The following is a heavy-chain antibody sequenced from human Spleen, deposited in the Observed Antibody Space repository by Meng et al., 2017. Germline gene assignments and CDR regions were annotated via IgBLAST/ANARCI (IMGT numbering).Heavy chain of an antibody. D-gene: IGHD5/OR15-5a*01. CDR1: GYTFTTYY. CDR3: ARYHPSLRDAFDI. J-gene: IGHJ3*02. Sequence: ASVKVSCKASGYTFTTYYMHWVRQAPGQGLEWLGTIDPSGGSTTYAQKFQGRVTMTWDTSISTVYMELSSLRSEDTALYYCARYHPSLRDAFDIWGQGTMVTVSS. CDR2: IDPSGGST. V-gene: IGHV1-46*01.